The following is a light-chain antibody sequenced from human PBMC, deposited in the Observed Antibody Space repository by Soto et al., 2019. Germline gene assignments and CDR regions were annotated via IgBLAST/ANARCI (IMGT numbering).Light chain of an antibody. CDR1: QSVSNNY. J-gene: IGKJ5*01. CDR2: GAS. CDR3: QQYGSSSPTT. V-gene: IGKV3-20*01. Sequence: EIVLTQSPGTLSLSPGEGATLSCRASQSVSNNYLAWYQQRPGQAPRLLIYGASSRATGIPDRFSGGGSGTDFTLTISRLEPEDFGVYYCQQYGSSSPTTFGQGTRLEIE.